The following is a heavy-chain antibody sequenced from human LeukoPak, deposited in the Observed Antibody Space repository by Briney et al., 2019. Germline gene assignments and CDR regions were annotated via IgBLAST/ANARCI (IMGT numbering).Heavy chain of an antibody. Sequence: ASVKVSCKVSGYTLTELSMHWVRQAPGQGLEWMGWINPNSGGTNYAQKFQGRVTMTRDTSISTAFMELSRLRSDDTAVYYCARVIPPSSSGYHIPFDYWGQGTLVTVSS. CDR2: INPNSGGT. D-gene: IGHD3-22*01. CDR1: GYTLTELS. J-gene: IGHJ4*02. CDR3: ARVIPPSSSGYHIPFDY. V-gene: IGHV1-2*02.